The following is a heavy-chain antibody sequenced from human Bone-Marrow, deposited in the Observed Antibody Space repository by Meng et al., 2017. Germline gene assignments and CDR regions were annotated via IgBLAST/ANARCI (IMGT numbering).Heavy chain of an antibody. J-gene: IGHJ4*02. V-gene: IGHV3-9*01. CDR3: ARDLPITMVRGVLDY. CDR2: ISWNSGTI. D-gene: IGHD3-10*01. Sequence: SLKISCAASGFTFDEYAMQWIRQAPGKGLEWVSGISWNSGTIGYADSVKGRFTISRDNAKNSLYLQMNSLRAEDTAVYYCARDLPITMVRGVLDYWGQGTLVTVSS. CDR1: GFTFDEYA.